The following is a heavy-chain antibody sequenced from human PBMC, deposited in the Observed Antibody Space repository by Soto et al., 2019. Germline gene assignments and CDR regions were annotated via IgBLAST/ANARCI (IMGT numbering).Heavy chain of an antibody. D-gene: IGHD3-22*01. Sequence: GGSLRLSCAASGFTLSSYSMNWVRQAPGKGLEWVSYISSSSSTIYYADSVKGRFTISRDNAKNSLYLQMNSLRDEDTAVYYCARDINDSSGYWLDAFYIWGQGTMVTVSS. CDR3: ARDINDSSGYWLDAFYI. CDR1: GFTLSSYS. CDR2: ISSSSSTI. V-gene: IGHV3-48*02. J-gene: IGHJ3*02.